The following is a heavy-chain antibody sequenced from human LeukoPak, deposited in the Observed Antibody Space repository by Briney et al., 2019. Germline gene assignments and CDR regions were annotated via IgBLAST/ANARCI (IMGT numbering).Heavy chain of an antibody. D-gene: IGHD6-19*01. CDR1: GFTFSSYA. V-gene: IGHV3-23*01. J-gene: IGHJ4*02. CDR3: AKVDSSGWYKDGVDY. Sequence: PGGSLRLSCAASGFTFSSYAMSWVRQVPGKGLEWVSTISSSGRSTYYADSVKGRFTISRDNSKNTLYLQTNSLRAEDTAVYYCAKVDSSGWYKDGVDYWGQGTLVTVSS. CDR2: ISSSGRST.